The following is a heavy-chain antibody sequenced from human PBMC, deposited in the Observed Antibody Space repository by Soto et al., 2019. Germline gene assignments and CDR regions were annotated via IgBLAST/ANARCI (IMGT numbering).Heavy chain of an antibody. CDR2: VTPSGGHT. CDR3: ARGGHVVVVTAALDY. V-gene: IGHV1-46*01. CDR1: GDTFTDYY. J-gene: IGHJ4*02. D-gene: IGHD2-21*02. Sequence: QVQLMQSGAEVKKPGASVKVSCKASGDTFTDYYIHWVRQAPGQGLEWMGTVTPSGGHTTYAQHSLGRVTITRDTSTSTLYMELTSRTADDTAGYYCARGGHVVVVTAALDYWGQGTLGTVSS.